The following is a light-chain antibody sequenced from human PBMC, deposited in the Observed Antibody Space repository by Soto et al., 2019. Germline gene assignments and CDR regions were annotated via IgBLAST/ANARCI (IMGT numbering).Light chain of an antibody. Sequence: EIVLTQSPGTLSLYPGERATLSCRASQSVSSYLAWYQQKPGQAPRLLIYDASNRATGIPARFSGSGSGTDFTLTISSLEPEDFAVYYCQQRSNWPITFGQGTRLEIK. CDR3: QQRSNWPIT. CDR1: QSVSSY. J-gene: IGKJ5*01. CDR2: DAS. V-gene: IGKV3-11*01.